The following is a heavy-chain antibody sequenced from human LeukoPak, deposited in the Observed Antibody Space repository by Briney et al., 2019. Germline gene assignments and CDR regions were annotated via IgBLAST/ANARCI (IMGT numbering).Heavy chain of an antibody. Sequence: ASVNVSCKASGYIFSSNDITWVRQAPGQGLEWMGWISPYSDYTFYAQKFQGRVTLTRDTSISTVYMELTTLTSDDTALYYCAVAPGDYWGQGTLVSVSA. J-gene: IGHJ4*02. V-gene: IGHV1-2*02. CDR2: ISPYSDYT. D-gene: IGHD2-21*01. CDR1: GYIFSSND. CDR3: AVAPGDY.